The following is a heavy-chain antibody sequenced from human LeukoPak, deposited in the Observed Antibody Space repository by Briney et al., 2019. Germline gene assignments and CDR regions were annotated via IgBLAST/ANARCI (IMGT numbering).Heavy chain of an antibody. CDR3: ARFSPRAMGNYLDF. CDR1: GGSVSSGNW. Sequence: SGTLSLTCAVSGGSVSSGNWWSWVRQSPGKGLEWIGEVFHSGSTNYNPSLKSRVSISVDNSKNQFSLRLSSVTAADTAVYYCARFSPRAMGNYLDFWGQGTLVTVSS. J-gene: IGHJ4*02. V-gene: IGHV4-4*02. CDR2: VFHSGST. D-gene: IGHD7-27*01.